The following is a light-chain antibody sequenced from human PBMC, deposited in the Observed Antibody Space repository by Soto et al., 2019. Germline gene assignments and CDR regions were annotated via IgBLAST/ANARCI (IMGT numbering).Light chain of an antibody. J-gene: IGKJ1*01. V-gene: IGKV1-39*01. CDR2: AAS. CDR3: QQSYSTPWT. Sequence: DIQMTQSPSSLSASVGDRVTITCRASQSISSYLNWYQQKPGKAPKALIYAASTLQSGVPSRFSGSGSGRDFTLNINWLQPEDLATYYCQQSYSTPWTFGQGTRVDI. CDR1: QSISSY.